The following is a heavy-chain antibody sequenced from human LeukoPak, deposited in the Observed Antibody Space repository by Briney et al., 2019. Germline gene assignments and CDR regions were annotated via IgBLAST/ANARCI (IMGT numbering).Heavy chain of an antibody. CDR1: GYTFTGYY. Sequence: GAPVKVSCKASGYTFTGYYMHWVRQAPGQGLEWMGRINPNSGGTNYAQKFQGRVTMTRDTSISTAYMELSRLRSDDTAVYYCARDDTMVRGDFDYWGQGTLVTVSS. CDR2: INPNSGGT. CDR3: ARDDTMVRGDFDY. J-gene: IGHJ4*02. V-gene: IGHV1-2*06. D-gene: IGHD3-10*01.